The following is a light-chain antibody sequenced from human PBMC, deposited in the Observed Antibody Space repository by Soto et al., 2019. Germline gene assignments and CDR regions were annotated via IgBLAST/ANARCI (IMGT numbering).Light chain of an antibody. CDR3: QQYNPWRSIT. CDR1: QSISAR. CDR2: GGS. Sequence: EIVMTQSPATLSVSPGERATLSCRASQSISARLGWYQQRPGQAPRLLIYGGSNRATGVPARFSGSGSGTEFTLTLSSLHSEDFAVSYCQQYNPWRSITFGQGTRLEIK. V-gene: IGKV3-15*01. J-gene: IGKJ5*01.